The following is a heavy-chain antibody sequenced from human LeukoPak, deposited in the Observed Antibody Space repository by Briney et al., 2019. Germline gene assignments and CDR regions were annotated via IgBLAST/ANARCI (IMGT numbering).Heavy chain of an antibody. Sequence: PGGSLRLSCAASGFTFSSYGMHWVRQAPGKGLEWVSSISSSSSYIYYADSVKGRFTISRDNAKNSLYLQMNSLRAEDTAVYCCARADWDTAMIDYWGQGTLVTVSS. D-gene: IGHD5-18*01. CDR2: ISSSSSYI. CDR1: GFTFSSYG. CDR3: ARADWDTAMIDY. V-gene: IGHV3-21*01. J-gene: IGHJ4*02.